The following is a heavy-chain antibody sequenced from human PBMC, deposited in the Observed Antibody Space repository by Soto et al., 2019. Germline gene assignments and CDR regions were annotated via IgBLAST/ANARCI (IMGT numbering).Heavy chain of an antibody. CDR1: GFTFSSYG. V-gene: IGHV3-33*01. J-gene: IGHJ4*02. CDR3: ASLGIAVAGISRSSKPFDY. CDR2: IWYDGSNK. D-gene: IGHD6-19*01. Sequence: GGSLRLSCAASGFTFSSYGMHWVRQAPGKGLEWVAVIWYDGSNKYYADSVRGRFTISRDNSKNTLYLQMNSLRAEDTAVYYCASLGIAVAGISRSSKPFDYWGQGTLVTVSS.